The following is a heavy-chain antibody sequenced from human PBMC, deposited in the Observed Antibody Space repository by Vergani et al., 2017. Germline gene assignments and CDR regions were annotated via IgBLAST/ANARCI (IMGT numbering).Heavy chain of an antibody. Sequence: EVQLLESGGGLVQPGESLRLSCAASGFTFSNYAMSWVRQAPGKGLEWVSAISGSGGSTYYADSVKGRFTISRDNSKNTLFLQMNSLRAEDTAVYFCAKGGYCSSTSCYTNWYFNLWGRGTLVTVSS. CDR2: ISGSGGST. J-gene: IGHJ2*01. CDR3: AKGGYCSSTSCYTNWYFNL. V-gene: IGHV3-23*01. CDR1: GFTFSNYA. D-gene: IGHD2-2*02.